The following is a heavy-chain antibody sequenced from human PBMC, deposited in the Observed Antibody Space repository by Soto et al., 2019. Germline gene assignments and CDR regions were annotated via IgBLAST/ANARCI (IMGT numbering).Heavy chain of an antibody. CDR1: GFPFSRYW. CDR3: VRGAKGGYSVDF. V-gene: IGHV3-74*01. D-gene: IGHD2-21*01. CDR2: IKYDGTIT. J-gene: IGHJ6*04. Sequence: EAQLVESGGGSVQPGESLRLSCAASGFPFSRYWIHWVRQAPGKGLVWVSRIKYDGTITNYADSLKGRLTISRDNAETTVYLQMNSLRVEDTAVYYCVRGAKGGYSVDFWGKGTPVTVSS.